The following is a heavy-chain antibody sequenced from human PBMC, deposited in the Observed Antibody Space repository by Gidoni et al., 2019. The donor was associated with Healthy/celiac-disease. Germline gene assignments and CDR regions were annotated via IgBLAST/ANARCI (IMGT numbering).Heavy chain of an antibody. CDR1: GGSISSGSYY. J-gene: IGHJ4*02. V-gene: IGHV4-61*02. D-gene: IGHD2-2*01. Sequence: QVQLQESGPGLVKPSQTLSLTCTVPGGSISSGSYYWSWIRQPAGKGLEWIGRIYTSGSTNYNPSLKSRVTISVDTSKNQFSLKLSSVTAADTAVYYCVGTELLSTFDYWGQGTLVTVSS. CDR2: IYTSGST. CDR3: VGTELLSTFDY.